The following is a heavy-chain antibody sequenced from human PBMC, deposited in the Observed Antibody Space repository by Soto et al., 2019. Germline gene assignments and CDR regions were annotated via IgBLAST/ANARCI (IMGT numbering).Heavy chain of an antibody. CDR3: AKLYWNPRYFDY. Sequence: PGGALRLSCAASGFTFTNVAMTWVRQAPGKGLEWVSTITDSGGSTDYADSVKGRFTISRDNSKSTLYLQMNSLRADDTAVYYCAKLYWNPRYFDYWGQGARVTVSS. V-gene: IGHV3-23*01. CDR1: GFTFTNVA. J-gene: IGHJ4*02. CDR2: ITDSGGST. D-gene: IGHD1-1*01.